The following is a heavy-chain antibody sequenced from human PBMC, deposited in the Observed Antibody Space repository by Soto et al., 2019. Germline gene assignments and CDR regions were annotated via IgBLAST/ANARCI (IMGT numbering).Heavy chain of an antibody. J-gene: IGHJ6*03. V-gene: IGHV3-7*03. Sequence: EVQLVESGGGLVQPGGSLRLSCAASGFTFSSYWMCWVRQAPGKGPEWVANIKQDGSEKYYVDSVKGRFTISRDNAKNSLYMQMNSLRAEDTALYYCARVKGDSCSGGSCYSPSDYYYYMDVWGKGTTVTVSS. D-gene: IGHD2-15*01. CDR3: ARVKGDSCSGGSCYSPSDYYYYMDV. CDR1: GFTFSSYW. CDR2: IKQDGSEK.